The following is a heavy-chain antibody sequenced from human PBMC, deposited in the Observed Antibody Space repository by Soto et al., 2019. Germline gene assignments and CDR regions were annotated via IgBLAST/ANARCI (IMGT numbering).Heavy chain of an antibody. Sequence: QVQLVESGGGVVQPGRSLRLSCAASGFTFSSYAMHWVRQAPGKGLEWVAVISYDGSNKYYADSVKGRFTISRDNSKNTLYLQMNSLRAEDTAVYYCARDGEYYDFCSGYYLTHWGQGTLVTVSS. CDR2: ISYDGSNK. D-gene: IGHD3-3*01. J-gene: IGHJ4*02. CDR3: ARDGEYYDFCSGYYLTH. V-gene: IGHV3-30-3*01. CDR1: GFTFSSYA.